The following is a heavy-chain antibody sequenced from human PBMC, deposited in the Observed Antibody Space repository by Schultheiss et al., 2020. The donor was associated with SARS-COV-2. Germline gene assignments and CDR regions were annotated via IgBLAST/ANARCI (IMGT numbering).Heavy chain of an antibody. J-gene: IGHJ4*02. Sequence: GGSLRLSCAASGFTVSSNYMSWVRQAPGKGLEWVSAISGSGGSTYYADSVKGRFTISRDNSKNTLYLQMNSLRAEDTAVYYCARGSMVQEGFDYWGQGTLVTVSS. CDR1: GFTVSSNY. D-gene: IGHD3-10*01. CDR2: ISGSGGST. CDR3: ARGSMVQEGFDY. V-gene: IGHV3-23*01.